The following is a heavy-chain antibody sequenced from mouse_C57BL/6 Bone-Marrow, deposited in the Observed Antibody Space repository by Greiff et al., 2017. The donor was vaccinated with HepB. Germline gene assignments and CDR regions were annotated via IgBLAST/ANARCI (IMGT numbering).Heavy chain of an antibody. V-gene: IGHV1-69*01. CDR3: ARRTTVVALRYFDV. CDR1: GYTFTSYW. J-gene: IGHJ1*03. Sequence: QVQLKQPGAELVMPGASVKLSCKASGYTFTSYWMHWVKQRPGQGLEWIGEIDPSDSYTNYNQKFKGKSTLTVDKSSSTAYMQLSSLTSEDSAVYYCARRTTVVALRYFDVWGTGTTVTVSS. D-gene: IGHD1-1*01. CDR2: IDPSDSYT.